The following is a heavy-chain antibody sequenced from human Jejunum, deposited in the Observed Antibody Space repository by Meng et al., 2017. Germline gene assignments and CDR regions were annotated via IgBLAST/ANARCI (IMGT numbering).Heavy chain of an antibody. CDR2: MNQDGSNI. D-gene: IGHD4/OR15-4a*01. CDR1: GFMFSSSW. CDR3: ARDPGYGALDY. Sequence: GGPLRLSCAVSGFMFSSSWMSWVRQAPGKGLEWVANMNQDGSNIYYMDSVRGRFTISRDNTKNSLYLQMNSLRVEDTAVYYCARDPGYGALDYWGQGTLVTVSS. V-gene: IGHV3-7*01. J-gene: IGHJ4*02.